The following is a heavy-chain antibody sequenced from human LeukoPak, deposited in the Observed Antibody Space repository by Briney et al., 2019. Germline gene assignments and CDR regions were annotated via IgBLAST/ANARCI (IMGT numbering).Heavy chain of an antibody. CDR1: GFPFDEHA. Sequence: GGSLRLSCAASGFPFDEHAMHWVRQAPGKGLEWVSGISYSSETIGYVDSVKGRSTISRDNVRKSLYLQMNSLRIEDTALYYCAKDRGGGSQLGDAYDVWGQGTMVSVSS. D-gene: IGHD5-24*01. J-gene: IGHJ3*01. CDR2: ISYSSETI. V-gene: IGHV3-9*01. CDR3: AKDRGGGSQLGDAYDV.